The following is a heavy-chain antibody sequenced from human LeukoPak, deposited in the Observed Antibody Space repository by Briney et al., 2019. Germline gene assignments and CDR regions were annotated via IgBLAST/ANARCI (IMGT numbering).Heavy chain of an antibody. Sequence: TGESLKISCKPSGYRFTSQWIGWVRQLPGKGLEWMGIIYPANSDTVYTASFQGQVTIPADKSTDTVFLQGGSLKASDTAMYYCSTRAFSDTSPVAWGQGTLVTVSS. D-gene: IGHD3-3*02. CDR3: STRAFSDTSPVA. V-gene: IGHV5-51*01. CDR2: IYPANSDT. CDR1: GYRFTSQW. J-gene: IGHJ5*02.